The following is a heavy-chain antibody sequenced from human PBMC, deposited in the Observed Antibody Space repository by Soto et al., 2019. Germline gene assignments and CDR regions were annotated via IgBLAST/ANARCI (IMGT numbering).Heavy chain of an antibody. D-gene: IGHD6-19*01. CDR3: AREMHLGSGWGDIDI. CDR2: INEDGSKN. CDR1: GFTVSAKW. J-gene: IGHJ4*02. V-gene: IGHV3-7*03. Sequence: DVQLVESGGALVQPGGSLGLSCAVSGFTVSAKWMSWVRQAPGKGLEWLANINEDGSKNFYVDSVKGRFTISKDNAKNSLSLQLGSLRADDTAVYYCAREMHLGSGWGDIDIWGRGTMVTVSS.